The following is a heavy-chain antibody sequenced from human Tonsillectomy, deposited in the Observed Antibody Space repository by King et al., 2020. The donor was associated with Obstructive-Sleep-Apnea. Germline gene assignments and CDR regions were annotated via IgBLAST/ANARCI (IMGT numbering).Heavy chain of an antibody. CDR2: IKQDGSEK. CDR3: AGGWVFDY. J-gene: IGHJ4*02. V-gene: IGHV3-7*03. Sequence: VQLVESGGGLVQPGGSLRLSCAASGFTFSSYWMSWVRQAPGKGLEGVAKIKQDGSEKYYVDSVKGRFTISRDNAKNSLSLQMNSLRAEDTAVYYCAGGWVFDYWGQGTLVTVSS. D-gene: IGHD1-26*01. CDR1: GFTFSSYW.